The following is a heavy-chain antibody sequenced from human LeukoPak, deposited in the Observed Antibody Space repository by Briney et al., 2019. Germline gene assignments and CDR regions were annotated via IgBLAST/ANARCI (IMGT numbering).Heavy chain of an antibody. V-gene: IGHV4-61*03. D-gene: IGHD3-10*01. CDR1: GGSVSNGNYY. J-gene: IGHJ4*02. CDR2: IYYTGKT. CDR3: ARSQNYYGSGDY. Sequence: SETLSLTCTVSGGSVSNGNYYWSWLRQPPGKALEWIGYIYYTGKTYYNPSLEGRVTILVDTSRNHFSVKLSSVTAADTAVYYCARSQNYYGSGDYWSQGTLVTVSS.